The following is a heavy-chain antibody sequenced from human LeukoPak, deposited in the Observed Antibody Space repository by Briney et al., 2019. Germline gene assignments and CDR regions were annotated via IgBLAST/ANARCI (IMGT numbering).Heavy chain of an antibody. CDR2: MNPNSGNT. CDR3: ARVPDLGYCSGGSCYRFDY. Sequence: GASVKVSCKASGYSFTSYDINWVRQATGQGLEWMGWMNPNSGNTGYAQKFQGRVTMTRNTSINTAYMELSSLRSEDAAVYYCARVPDLGYCSGGSCYRFDYWGQGTLVTVSS. V-gene: IGHV1-8*01. D-gene: IGHD2-15*01. J-gene: IGHJ4*02. CDR1: GYSFTSYD.